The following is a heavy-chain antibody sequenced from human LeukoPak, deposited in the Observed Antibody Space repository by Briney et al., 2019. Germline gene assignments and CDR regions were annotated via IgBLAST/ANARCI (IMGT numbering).Heavy chain of an antibody. D-gene: IGHD3-16*01. Sequence: PSETLSLTCTVSGGSISSGGYYWSWIRQHPGKGLQWIGYIYYSGSTYYNPSLKSRVTISVDTSKNQFSLKLSSVTAADTAVYYCARSTSSGGVILIDYWGQGTLVTVSS. CDR1: GGSISSGGYY. J-gene: IGHJ4*02. CDR3: ARSTSSGGVILIDY. CDR2: IYYSGST. V-gene: IGHV4-31*03.